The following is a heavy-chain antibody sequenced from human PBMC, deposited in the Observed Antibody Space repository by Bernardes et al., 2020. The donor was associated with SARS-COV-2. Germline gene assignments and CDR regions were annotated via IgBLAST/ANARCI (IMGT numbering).Heavy chain of an antibody. D-gene: IGHD2-2*01. Sequence: SETLSLTCAVYGGSFSGYYWSWIRQPPGKGLEWIGEINHSGSTNSNASLKSRVTISVDTSKNQFSLKLSSVTAADTAVYYCARGRVGSTSRGSRYNWFDPWGQGPLVTVSS. CDR3: ARGRVGSTSRGSRYNWFDP. CDR2: INHSGST. CDR1: GGSFSGYY. V-gene: IGHV4-34*01. J-gene: IGHJ5*02.